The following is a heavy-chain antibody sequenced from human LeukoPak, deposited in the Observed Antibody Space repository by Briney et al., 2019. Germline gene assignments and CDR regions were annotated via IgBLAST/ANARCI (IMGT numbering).Heavy chain of an antibody. J-gene: IGHJ4*01. V-gene: IGHV3-21*01. Sequence: PGGSLRLSCAASGFTFSSYTMNWVRQAPGKGLDWVSSIAGSSGYISYADSVKGRFTISRDNAKKSLYLQMTSLTAEDTAVYYCARDRGAYCGGDCYLGFDYWGRGTLVTVSS. D-gene: IGHD2-21*02. CDR2: IAGSSGYI. CDR1: GFTFSSYT. CDR3: ARDRGAYCGGDCYLGFDY.